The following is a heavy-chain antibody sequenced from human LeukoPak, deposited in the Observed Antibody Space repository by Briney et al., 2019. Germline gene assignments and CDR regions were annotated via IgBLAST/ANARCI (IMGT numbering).Heavy chain of an antibody. D-gene: IGHD3-22*01. V-gene: IGHV4-59*01. CDR1: GGSISSYY. CDR2: IYYSGST. CDR3: ARGYYYDSSGCYSHILTN. Sequence: SETLSLTCTVSGGSISSYYWSWIRQPPGKGLEWIGYIYYSGSTNYNPSLKSRVTISVDTSKNQFSLKLSSVTAADTAVYYCARGYYYDSSGCYSHILTNWGQGTLVTVSS. J-gene: IGHJ4*02.